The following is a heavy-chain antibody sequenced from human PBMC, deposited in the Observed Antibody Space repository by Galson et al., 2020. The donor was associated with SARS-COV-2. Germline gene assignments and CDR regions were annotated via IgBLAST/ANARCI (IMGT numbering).Heavy chain of an antibody. CDR3: ARGRYPRADGILLWMYRIASSGVFDS. Sequence: PSETLSLTCAVYGGTFSGYYWNWIRQSPGKGLEWIGEINDGGRTNYNPSLESRVGISVDTSKKQFSLKLSSVTAADTAVYHCARGRYPRADGILLWMYRIASSGVFDSWRQGTRVTVSS. V-gene: IGHV4-34*01. J-gene: IGHJ4*02. CDR2: INDGGRT. CDR1: GGTFSGYY. D-gene: IGHD6-13*01.